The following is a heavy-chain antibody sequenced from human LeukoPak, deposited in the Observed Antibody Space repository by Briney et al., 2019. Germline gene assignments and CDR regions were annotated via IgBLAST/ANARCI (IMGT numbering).Heavy chain of an antibody. Sequence: GGSLRLSCAASGFTFSKYWMLWVRQAPGKGLESVSRINTDGTVTTYADSVKGRFTGSRDDADNTMFLQMNSVRDEDTAVYYCATKQWLAPPPDSWGQGTPVTVSS. CDR2: INTDGTVT. J-gene: IGHJ4*02. V-gene: IGHV3-74*01. CDR1: GFTFSKYW. CDR3: ATKQWLAPPPDS. D-gene: IGHD6-19*01.